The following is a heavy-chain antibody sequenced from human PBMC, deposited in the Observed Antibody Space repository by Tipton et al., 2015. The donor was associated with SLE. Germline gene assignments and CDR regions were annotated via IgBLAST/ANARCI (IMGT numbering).Heavy chain of an antibody. CDR1: GFTFSSYG. D-gene: IGHD6-13*01. V-gene: IGHV3-30*02. CDR3: ANSRAAAIDYYGMDV. J-gene: IGHJ6*02. Sequence: SLRLSCAASGFTFSSYGMHWVRQAPGKGLEWVAFIRYDGSNKYYADSVKGRFTISRDNSKNTLYLQMNSLRAEDTAVYYCANSRAAAIDYYGMDVWGQGTTVTVSS. CDR2: IRYDGSNK.